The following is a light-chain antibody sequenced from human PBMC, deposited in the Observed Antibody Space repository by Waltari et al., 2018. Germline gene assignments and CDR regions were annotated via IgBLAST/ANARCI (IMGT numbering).Light chain of an antibody. CDR2: DDS. J-gene: IGLJ3*02. CDR1: ALPKKY. V-gene: IGLV3-10*01. Sequence: SYELTQPPSVSVSPGQTARITCSGDALPKKYAFWYQQKSGQAPVLVIYDDSKRPTGIPGGFSGSSSGTLATLTISGAQVEDEADYYCYSTDTSGNHRVFGGGTKLTVL. CDR3: YSTDTSGNHRV.